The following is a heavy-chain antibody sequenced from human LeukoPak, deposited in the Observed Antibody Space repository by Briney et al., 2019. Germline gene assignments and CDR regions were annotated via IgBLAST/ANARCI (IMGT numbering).Heavy chain of an antibody. V-gene: IGHV3-13*01. Sequence: GGSLRLSCAASGFTFSSYDMHWVRQATGKGLEWVSAIGTAGDTYYPGSVKGRFTISRENAKNSLYLQMNSLRAGDTAVYYCARAARDFWSGYYTVMHYYMDVWGKGTTVTVPS. CDR1: GFTFSSYD. D-gene: IGHD3-3*01. J-gene: IGHJ6*03. CDR3: ARAARDFWSGYYTVMHYYMDV. CDR2: IGTAGDT.